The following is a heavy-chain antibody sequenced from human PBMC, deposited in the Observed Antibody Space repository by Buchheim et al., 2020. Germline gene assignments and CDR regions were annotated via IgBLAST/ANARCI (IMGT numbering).Heavy chain of an antibody. CDR3: ARVATAIITEPIYYYHYYMDV. CDR2: IDPTDSFT. D-gene: IGHD5-18*01. Sequence: EVQLVQSGAEVKKPGESLRISCKGSGYSFTNYWITWVRQTPRKGLEWMGKIDPTDSFTNYSPSFQGHVTMSLDKSISTAYLQWTSLEASDNAIYYCARVATAIITEPIYYYHYYMDVWGEGTT. V-gene: IGHV5-10-1*01. CDR1: GYSFTNYW. J-gene: IGHJ6*03.